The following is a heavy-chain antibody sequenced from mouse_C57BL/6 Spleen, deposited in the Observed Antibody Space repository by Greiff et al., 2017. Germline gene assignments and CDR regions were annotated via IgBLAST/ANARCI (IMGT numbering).Heavy chain of an antibody. J-gene: IGHJ2*01. CDR3: ARDRIYYYGSSYEDYFDY. V-gene: IGHV3-6*01. CDR1: GYSITSGYY. CDR2: ISYDGSN. Sequence: ESGPGLVKPSQSLSLTCSVTGYSITSGYYWNWIRQFPGNKLEWMGYISYDGSNNYNPSLKNRISITRDTSKNQFFLKLNSVTTEDTATYYCARDRIYYYGSSYEDYFDYWGQGTTLTVSS. D-gene: IGHD1-1*01.